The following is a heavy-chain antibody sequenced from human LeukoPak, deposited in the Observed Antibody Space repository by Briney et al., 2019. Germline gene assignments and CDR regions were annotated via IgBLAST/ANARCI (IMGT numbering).Heavy chain of an antibody. CDR3: MTIKRGSIFGYFDF. CDR1: GVSFSSHY. V-gene: IGHV4-59*11. Sequence: SETLSLTCTVSGVSFSSHYWGWIRQPPGKGLEWIGYMFNSGRTKYTPSLNSRVTLSADTSKNQFSLRLNSVTAADTAVYYCMTIKRGSIFGYFDFWGQGILVTVSS. CDR2: MFNSGRT. D-gene: IGHD5-18*01. J-gene: IGHJ4*02.